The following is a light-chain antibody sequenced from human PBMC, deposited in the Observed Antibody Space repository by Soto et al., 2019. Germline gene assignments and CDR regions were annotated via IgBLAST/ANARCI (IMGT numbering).Light chain of an antibody. Sequence: SVLTQPPSVSGSPGQSVTISCTGTSTDFVSYNRVSWYQRPPGTAPKLIIYEANNRPSGVPDRFSGSKSGNTASLTISGLQAADEADYYCSLYTSENTYVFGTGTKVTVL. CDR1: STDFVSYNR. CDR3: SLYTSENTYV. J-gene: IGLJ1*01. CDR2: EAN. V-gene: IGLV2-18*01.